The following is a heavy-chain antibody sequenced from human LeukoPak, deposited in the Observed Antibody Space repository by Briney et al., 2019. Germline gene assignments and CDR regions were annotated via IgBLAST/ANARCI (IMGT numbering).Heavy chain of an antibody. CDR1: GYTFTSYY. J-gene: IGHJ4*02. D-gene: IGHD1-14*01. CDR3: ARDRKNRYFDY. CDR2: INPSGGST. Sequence: ASVKVSCKASGYTFTSYYMHWVRQAPGQGLEWMGIINPSGGSTSYAQKFQGRVTMTRDMSTSTVYMELSSLRSEDTAVYYCARDRKNRYFDYWGQGTLVTVSS. V-gene: IGHV1-46*01.